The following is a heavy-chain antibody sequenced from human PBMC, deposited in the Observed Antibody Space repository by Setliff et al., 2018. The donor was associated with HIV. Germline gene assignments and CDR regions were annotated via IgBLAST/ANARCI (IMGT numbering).Heavy chain of an antibody. CDR3: ARARTDYYDRRRRSHYYIDV. D-gene: IGHD3-22*01. CDR1: GYTFTNYD. Sequence: ASVKVSCKPSGYTFTNYDINWMRQAVGQGLEWMGWMNPDSRNTGYAQRFEGSVTMTWDTSISTAYMELNNVKFEDTAIYYCARARTDYYDRRRRSHYYIDVWARGATVTVSS. J-gene: IGHJ6*03. CDR2: MNPDSRNT. V-gene: IGHV1-8*02.